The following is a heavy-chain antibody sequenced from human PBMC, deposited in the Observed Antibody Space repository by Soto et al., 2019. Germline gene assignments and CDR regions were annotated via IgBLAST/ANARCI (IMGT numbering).Heavy chain of an antibody. D-gene: IGHD2-15*01. V-gene: IGHV3-30-3*01. CDR3: ARDMRGGGYCSGGSCYSGMRGRYYGMDV. Sequence: QVQLVESGGGVVQPGRSLRLSCEASGFTFSSYAMHWVRQAPGKGLEWVAVISYDGSNKYYADSVKGRFTISRDNSKNTLYLQMNSLRAEDTAVYYCARDMRGGGYCSGGSCYSGMRGRYYGMDVWGQGTTVTVSS. CDR2: ISYDGSNK. J-gene: IGHJ6*02. CDR1: GFTFSSYA.